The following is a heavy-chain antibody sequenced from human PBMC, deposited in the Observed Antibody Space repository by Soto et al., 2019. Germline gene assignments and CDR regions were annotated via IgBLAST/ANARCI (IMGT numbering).Heavy chain of an antibody. CDR3: SRINLSYDGSGYVDL. V-gene: IGHV1-46*01. J-gene: IGHJ5*02. CDR2: INPSGGGT. Sequence: ASVKVSCKASGGTFSSYAISWVRQAPGQGLEWMGAINPSGGGTKYAQRFHGRVTMSRDMSTSTIYMELRSLRSEDTAVYFCSRINLSYDGSGYVDLWGQG. CDR1: GGTFSSYA. D-gene: IGHD3-22*01.